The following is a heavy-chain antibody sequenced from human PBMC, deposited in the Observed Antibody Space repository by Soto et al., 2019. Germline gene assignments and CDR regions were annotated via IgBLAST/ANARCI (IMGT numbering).Heavy chain of an antibody. J-gene: IGHJ4*02. CDR3: ARDGIAVAGADY. CDR2: ISSSSSYI. V-gene: IGHV3-21*01. CDR1: GFTFSSYS. Sequence: EVQLVESGGGLVKPGGSLRLSCVASGFTFSSYSMNWVRQAPGKGLEWVSSISSSSSYIYYADSVKGRFTISRDNAKNSLYLQMNSLRAEDTAVYYCARDGIAVAGADYWGQGTLVTVSS. D-gene: IGHD6-19*01.